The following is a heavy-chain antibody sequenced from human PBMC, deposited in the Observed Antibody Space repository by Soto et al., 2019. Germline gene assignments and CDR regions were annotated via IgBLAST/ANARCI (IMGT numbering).Heavy chain of an antibody. CDR3: ASPRPYHDLFTPYYTELNFDY. Sequence: SETLSLTCTVSGGSISSSSYYWGWIRQPPGKGLVWIGSIYYSGTTYYNPSLKSRVTISVDTSKNQFSLKLSSVTAADTAVEYCASPRPYHDLFTPYYTELNFDYWGQGTLVTVSS. J-gene: IGHJ4*02. V-gene: IGHV4-39*01. CDR2: IYYSGTT. D-gene: IGHD3-9*01. CDR1: GGSISSSSYY.